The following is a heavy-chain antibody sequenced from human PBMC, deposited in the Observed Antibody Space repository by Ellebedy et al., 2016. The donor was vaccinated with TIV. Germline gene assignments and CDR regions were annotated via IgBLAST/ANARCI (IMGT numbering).Heavy chain of an antibody. CDR3: ARDRLPDYYDSSGYDAFDI. CDR2: INSDGSST. CDR1: GFTFSSYW. J-gene: IGHJ3*02. Sequence: GESLKISXAASGFTFSSYWMHWVRQAPGKGPVWVSRINSDGSSTSYADSVKGRFTISRDNAKNTLYLQMNSLRAEDTAVYYCARDRLPDYYDSSGYDAFDIWGQGTMVTVSS. D-gene: IGHD3-22*01. V-gene: IGHV3-74*01.